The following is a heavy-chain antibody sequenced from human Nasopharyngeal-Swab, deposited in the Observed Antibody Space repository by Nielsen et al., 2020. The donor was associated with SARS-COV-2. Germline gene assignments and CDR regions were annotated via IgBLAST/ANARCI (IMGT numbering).Heavy chain of an antibody. J-gene: IGHJ4*02. CDR2: IHSSGST. CDR1: GGTVSGGSISSYY. CDR3: AREYYDILTSYSRFEY. Sequence: SETLSLTCTVSGGTVSGGSISSYYWSWIRQPPGKGLEWIGYIHSSGSTKYNPSLKSRVTISVDTSKNQFSLKLSSVTAADTAVYYCAREYYDILTSYSRFEYWGQGTLVTVSS. V-gene: IGHV4-61*01. D-gene: IGHD3-9*01.